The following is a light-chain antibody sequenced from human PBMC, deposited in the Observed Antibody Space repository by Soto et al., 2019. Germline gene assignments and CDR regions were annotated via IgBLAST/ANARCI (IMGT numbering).Light chain of an antibody. CDR3: QSYDSSLSGYV. CDR2: VNT. Sequence: QSVLTQPPSVSGAPGQRVTISCTGSSSNIGAGYDVHWYQQLPGTAPKLLIYVNTNRPSGVPGRFSGSKSGTSASLAITGLQAEDEADYYCQSYDSSLSGYVFGTGTKATVL. CDR1: SSNIGAGYD. J-gene: IGLJ1*01. V-gene: IGLV1-40*01.